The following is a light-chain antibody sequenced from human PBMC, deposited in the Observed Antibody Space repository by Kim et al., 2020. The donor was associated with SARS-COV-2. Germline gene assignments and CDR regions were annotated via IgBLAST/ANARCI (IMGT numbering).Light chain of an antibody. V-gene: IGKV1-33*01. J-gene: IGKJ5*01. CDR2: DAS. Sequence: DIQMTQSPSSLSASIGDRVTITCQASQDITNCLNWYQQRPGKAPRLMIYDASNLETGVPSTFSGSGSGTDFSLTISSLQPEDIATYYCQQYHNVPITFGQGTRLEIK. CDR1: QDITNC. CDR3: QQYHNVPIT.